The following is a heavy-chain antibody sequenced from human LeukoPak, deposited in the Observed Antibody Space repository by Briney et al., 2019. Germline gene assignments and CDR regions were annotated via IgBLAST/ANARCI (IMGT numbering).Heavy chain of an antibody. V-gene: IGHV3-30-3*01. CDR3: ARVVGSYLPPDY. J-gene: IGHJ4*02. Sequence: PGGSLRLSCAASGLTFSSYAMHWVRQAPGKGLEWVAVISYDGSNKYYADSVKGRFTISRDNSKNTLYLQMNSLRAEDTAVYYCARVVGSYLPPDYWGQGTLVTVSS. D-gene: IGHD1-26*01. CDR1: GLTFSSYA. CDR2: ISYDGSNK.